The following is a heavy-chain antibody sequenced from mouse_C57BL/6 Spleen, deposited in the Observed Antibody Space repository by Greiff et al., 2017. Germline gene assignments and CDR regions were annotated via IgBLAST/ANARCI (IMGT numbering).Heavy chain of an antibody. V-gene: IGHV1-26*01. D-gene: IGHD1-1*01. J-gene: IGHJ4*01. Sequence: EVQLQQSGPELVKPGASVKISCKASGYTFTDYYMNWVKQSHGKSLEWIGDINPNNGGTSYNQKFKGKATLTVDKSSSTAYMELRSLTSEDSAVYYCAGVTVVARYAMDYWGQGTSVTVSS. CDR1: GYTFTDYY. CDR3: AGVTVVARYAMDY. CDR2: INPNNGGT.